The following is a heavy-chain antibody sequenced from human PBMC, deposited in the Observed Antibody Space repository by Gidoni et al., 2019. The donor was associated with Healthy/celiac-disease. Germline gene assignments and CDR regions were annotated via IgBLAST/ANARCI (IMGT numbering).Heavy chain of an antibody. V-gene: IGHV3-72*01. CDR3: TRAPDCSGGGGYFDY. CDR1: GFTVRDYY. CDR2: TRSEANTYTT. J-gene: IGHJ4*02. Sequence: EVQLVASGGGLFQPGGFLRLSCAASGFTVRDYYMAWVRQAPGKGLEGIGLTRSEANTYTTDYAATVKGRFTVSRDDSTISLFLQMNSLDAEATAVYSCTRAPDCSGGGGYFDYWGQGTLVTVSS. D-gene: IGHD2-15*01.